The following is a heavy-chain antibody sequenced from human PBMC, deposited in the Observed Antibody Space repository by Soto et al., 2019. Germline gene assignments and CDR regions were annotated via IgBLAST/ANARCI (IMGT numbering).Heavy chain of an antibody. D-gene: IGHD1-1*01. V-gene: IGHV4-59*08. Sequence: QVQLQESGPGLVKPSETLSLTCSVSGGSINSYYWGWIRQPPGKGLEWIGYISYTGSTDYNPSLKSRVTISVDTSKNQFSLKVRSVTAADTAIYFCARHYPIGNNWNYFDYWGRGTLVTVSS. CDR1: GGSINSYY. J-gene: IGHJ4*02. CDR2: ISYTGST. CDR3: ARHYPIGNNWNYFDY.